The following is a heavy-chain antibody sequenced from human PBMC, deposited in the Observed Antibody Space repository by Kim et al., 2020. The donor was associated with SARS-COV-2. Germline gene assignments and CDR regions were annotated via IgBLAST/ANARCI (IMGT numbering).Heavy chain of an antibody. V-gene: IGHV3-21*01. CDR2: ISSSSSYI. D-gene: IGHD3-22*01. J-gene: IGHJ3*02. Sequence: GGSLRLSCAASGFTFSSYSMNWVRQAPGKGLEWVSSISSSSSYIYYADSVKGRFTISRDNAKNSLYLQMNSLRAEDTAVYYCARDRWVVMSDAFDIWGQGTMVTVSS. CDR3: ARDRWVVMSDAFDI. CDR1: GFTFSSYS.